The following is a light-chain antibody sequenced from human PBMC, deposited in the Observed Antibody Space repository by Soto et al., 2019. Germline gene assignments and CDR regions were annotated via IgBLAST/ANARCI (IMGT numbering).Light chain of an antibody. V-gene: IGKV3-15*01. CDR1: QSISRN. CDR3: QQYNNWPPRYT. Sequence: EIVMTQSPATLSLSLGERATLSCRASQSISRNLAWYHQRPGQAARLLIYAASTRATGIPARFSGSGSGTDFTLTISGLQSEDFGVYFCQQYNNWPPRYTFGQGTKVDIK. CDR2: AAS. J-gene: IGKJ2*01.